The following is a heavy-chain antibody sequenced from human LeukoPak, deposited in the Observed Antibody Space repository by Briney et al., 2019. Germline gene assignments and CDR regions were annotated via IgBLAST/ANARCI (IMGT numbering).Heavy chain of an antibody. CDR2: INPSGGST. Sequence: ASVKVSCKASGYTFTSYYMHWVRQAPGQGLEWMGIINPSGGSTSYAQKFQGRVTMTRDMSTSTVYMELSSLRSEDTAVYYCARASYCSGGSCYSGFSWFDPWGQGXLVTV. D-gene: IGHD2-15*01. CDR3: ARASYCSGGSCYSGFSWFDP. J-gene: IGHJ5*02. V-gene: IGHV1-46*01. CDR1: GYTFTSYY.